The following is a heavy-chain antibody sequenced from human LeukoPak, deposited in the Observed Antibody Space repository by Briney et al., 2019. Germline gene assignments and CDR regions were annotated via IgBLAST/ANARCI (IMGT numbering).Heavy chain of an antibody. J-gene: IGHJ6*03. Sequence: SVKVSCKASGGTFSSYAISWVRQAPGQGLEWMGGIIPIFGTANYAQKFQGRVTITADESTSTAYMELRSLRSDDTAVYYCARVVVVVPALSYYYYMDVWGKGTTVTVSS. CDR1: GGTFSSYA. CDR2: IIPIFGTA. D-gene: IGHD2-2*01. V-gene: IGHV1-69*01. CDR3: ARVVVVVPALSYYYYMDV.